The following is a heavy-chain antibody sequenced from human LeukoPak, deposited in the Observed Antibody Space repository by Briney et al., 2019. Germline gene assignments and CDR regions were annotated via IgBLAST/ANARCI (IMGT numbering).Heavy chain of an antibody. CDR3: AKDRPNYHESNGHYYRPNGDY. CDR1: GFTFNIYS. J-gene: IGHJ4*02. D-gene: IGHD3-22*01. Sequence: PGGSLRLSCAASGFTFNIYSMSWVRQAPGKGLEWVSRITSSGDATFYADSVKDRFTISRDNSKNMLYMQMSRLRAEDTAVYYCAKDRPNYHESNGHYYRPNGDYWGQGTLVTVSS. CDR2: ITSSGDAT. V-gene: IGHV3-23*01.